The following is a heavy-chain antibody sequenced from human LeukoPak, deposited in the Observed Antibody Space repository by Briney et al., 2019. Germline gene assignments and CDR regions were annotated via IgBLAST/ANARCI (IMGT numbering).Heavy chain of an antibody. CDR1: GFTFSSYA. CDR2: ISGSGGST. CDR3: AKDRRDTAMAFSNRNSWFDS. V-gene: IGHV3-23*01. J-gene: IGHJ5*01. D-gene: IGHD5-18*01. Sequence: PGGSLRLSCAASGFTFSSYAMSWVRQAPGKGLEWVSAISGSGGSTYYADSVKGRFTISRDNSKNTLYLQMNSLRAEDTAVFYCAKDRRDTAMAFSNRNSWFDSWGQGTLVTVSS.